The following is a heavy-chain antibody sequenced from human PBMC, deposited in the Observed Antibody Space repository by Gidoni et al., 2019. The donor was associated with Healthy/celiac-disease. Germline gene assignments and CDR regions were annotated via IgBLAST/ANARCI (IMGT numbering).Heavy chain of an antibody. J-gene: IGHJ2*01. CDR2: ISADNGNT. CDR1: GYTFTSYG. D-gene: IGHD2-15*01. V-gene: IGHV1-18*01. Sequence: QVQLVQSGAEVKKPGASVKFSCKASGYTFTSYGISWVRQAPGQGLEWMGWISADNGNTNYAQKLQCRVTMTTDTSTITAYMELRSLRSDDTAVYYCSRVAVVPWYFDLWGRGTLVTVSS. CDR3: SRVAVVPWYFDL.